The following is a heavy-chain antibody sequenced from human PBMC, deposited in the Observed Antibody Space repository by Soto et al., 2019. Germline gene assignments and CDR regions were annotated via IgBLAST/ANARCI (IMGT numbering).Heavy chain of an antibody. CDR1: GFTFGSYS. J-gene: IGHJ6*02. Sequence: PGGSLRLSCAASGFTFGSYSMNWVRQAPGKGLEWVSYISSSSSTIYYADSVKGRFTISRDNAKNSLYLQMNSLRDEDTAVYYCARLREPNYYYHGMDVWGQGTTVTVSS. CDR2: ISSSSSTI. D-gene: IGHD1-1*01. CDR3: ARLREPNYYYHGMDV. V-gene: IGHV3-48*02.